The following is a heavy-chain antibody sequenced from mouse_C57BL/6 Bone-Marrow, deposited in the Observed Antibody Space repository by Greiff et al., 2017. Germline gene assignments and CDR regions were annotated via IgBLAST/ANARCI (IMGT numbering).Heavy chain of an antibody. CDR3: AREGYGPFDY. V-gene: IGHV1-50*01. Sequence: VQLQQPGAELVKPGASVKLSCKASGYTFPSYWMQWVKQRPGQGLEWIGEIDPSDSYTNYNQKFKGKATLTVDTSSSTAYMQLSSLTSEDSAVYYCAREGYGPFDYWGQGTTLTVSS. CDR1: GYTFPSYW. D-gene: IGHD2-10*02. CDR2: IDPSDSYT. J-gene: IGHJ2*01.